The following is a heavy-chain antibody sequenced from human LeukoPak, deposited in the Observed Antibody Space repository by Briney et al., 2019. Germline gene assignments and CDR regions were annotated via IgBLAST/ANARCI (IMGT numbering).Heavy chain of an antibody. Sequence: GGSLRLSCAASGFTFSSYAMSWVRQAPGKGLEWVSAISGSGGSTYYADSVKGRFTISRDNSKNTLYLQMNSLRAEDTAVYYCASTSPRHGYSYGYPFDYWGQGTLVTVSS. D-gene: IGHD5-18*01. J-gene: IGHJ4*02. CDR3: ASTSPRHGYSYGYPFDY. CDR2: ISGSGGST. V-gene: IGHV3-23*01. CDR1: GFTFSSYA.